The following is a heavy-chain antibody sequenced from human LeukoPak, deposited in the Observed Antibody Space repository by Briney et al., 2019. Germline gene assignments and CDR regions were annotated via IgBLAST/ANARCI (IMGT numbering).Heavy chain of an antibody. CDR3: ARVGASGSPFDN. CDR1: GFSFSDYW. CDR2: INQDGTKI. Sequence: GGSLRLSCAASGFSFSDYWMSWVRQAPGKGLEWVANINQDGTKIYYVDSVMGRFTIPRDNAKNSLYLRLNSLRAGDMARYYCARVGASGSPFDNWGQGTLVTVSS. D-gene: IGHD3-10*01. V-gene: IGHV3-7*03. J-gene: IGHJ4*02.